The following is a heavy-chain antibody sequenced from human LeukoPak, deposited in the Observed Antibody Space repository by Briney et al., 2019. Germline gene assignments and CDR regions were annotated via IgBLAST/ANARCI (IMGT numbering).Heavy chain of an antibody. CDR2: IYSGGST. CDR1: GFTVSSNY. CDR3: AKADGAIFGVAGYFDY. J-gene: IGHJ4*02. D-gene: IGHD3-3*02. V-gene: IGHV3-66*01. Sequence: GGSLRLSCAASGFTVSSNYMSWVRQAPGKGLEWVSVIYSGGSTYYADSVKGRFTISRDNSKNTLDLQMNSLRAEDTAVYYCAKADGAIFGVAGYFDYWGQGTLVTVSS.